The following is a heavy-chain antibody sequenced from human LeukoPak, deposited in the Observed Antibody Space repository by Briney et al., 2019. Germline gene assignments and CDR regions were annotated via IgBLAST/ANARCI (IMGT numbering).Heavy chain of an antibody. CDR3: AREWIQLWLLDY. Sequence: ASVKVSFKASGYPFTSYGISWVRQAPGQGLEWMGWNSAYNGNTNYAQKLQGRVTMTTDTSTSTAYMELRSLRSDDTAVYYCAREWIQLWLLDYWGQGTLVTVSS. D-gene: IGHD5-18*01. J-gene: IGHJ4*02. CDR2: NSAYNGNT. CDR1: GYPFTSYG. V-gene: IGHV1-18*01.